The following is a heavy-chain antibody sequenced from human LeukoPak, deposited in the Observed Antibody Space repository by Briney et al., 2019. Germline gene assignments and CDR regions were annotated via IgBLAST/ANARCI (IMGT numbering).Heavy chain of an antibody. Sequence: PSETLSLTCAVYGGSFSGYYWSWIRQPPGKGLEWIGEINHSGSTNYNPSLKSRVTISVDTSKNQFSLKLSSVTAADTAVYYCARGVVVTAIGGRYYYMDVWGKGTTVTVSS. CDR2: INHSGST. J-gene: IGHJ6*03. CDR1: GGSFSGYY. CDR3: ARGVVVTAIGGRYYYMDV. D-gene: IGHD2-21*02. V-gene: IGHV4-34*01.